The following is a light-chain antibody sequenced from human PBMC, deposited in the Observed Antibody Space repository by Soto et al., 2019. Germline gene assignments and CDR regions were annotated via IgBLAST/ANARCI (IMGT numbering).Light chain of an antibody. CDR2: DAS. J-gene: IGKJ4*01. CDR1: QSVSSY. Sequence: EIVLTKSPATLSFSPGERATLSFRASQSVSSYLAWYQQKPGQAPRLLIYDASNRATGIPARFSGSGSGTDFTLTISSLEPEDFEVYYGQQSSNWPSTFGGGTKVEIK. V-gene: IGKV3-11*01. CDR3: QQSSNWPST.